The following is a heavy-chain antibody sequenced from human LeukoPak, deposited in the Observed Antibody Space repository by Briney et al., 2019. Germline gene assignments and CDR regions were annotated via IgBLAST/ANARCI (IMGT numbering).Heavy chain of an antibody. V-gene: IGHV3-21*01. CDR2: ISSSSSYI. Sequence: GGSLRLSCAASGFTFSIYAMRWVRQAPGKGLEWVSSISSSSSYIYYADSVKGRFTISRDNAKNSLYLQMNSLRAEDTAVYYCARSSYDILTGYQYYFGYWGQGTLVTVSS. CDR3: ARSSYDILTGYQYYFGY. D-gene: IGHD3-9*01. CDR1: GFTFSIYA. J-gene: IGHJ4*02.